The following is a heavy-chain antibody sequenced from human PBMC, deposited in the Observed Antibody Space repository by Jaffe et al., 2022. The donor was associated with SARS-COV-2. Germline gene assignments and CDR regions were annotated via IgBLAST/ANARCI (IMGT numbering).Heavy chain of an antibody. Sequence: QLQLQESGPGLVKPSETLSLTCTVSGGSISSSSYYWGWIRQPPGKGLEWIGSIYYSGSTYYNPSLKSRVTISVDTSKNQFSLKLSSVTAADTAVYYCARTPLGSSWFLLNWFDPWGQGTLVTVSS. J-gene: IGHJ5*02. D-gene: IGHD6-13*01. CDR2: IYYSGST. CDR1: GGSISSSSYY. V-gene: IGHV4-39*01. CDR3: ARTPLGSSWFLLNWFDP.